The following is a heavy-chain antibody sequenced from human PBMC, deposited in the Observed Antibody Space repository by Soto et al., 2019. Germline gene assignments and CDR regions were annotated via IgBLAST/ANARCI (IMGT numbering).Heavy chain of an antibody. J-gene: IGHJ3*01. V-gene: IGHV3-66*01. CDR3: ARDFFCVSASWVAFDV. Sequence: DVQLVESGGGLVQPGGSLRLSCAASGFPVSNNFMSWVRQATGKGLECVSGIKNSADTDSADSVKGRFTISADNSRNTVELQMNSVRAEDTDLYYCARDFFCVSASWVAFDVWGRGTMVRVSS. CDR2: IKNSADT. CDR1: GFPVSNNF. D-gene: IGHD2-21*01.